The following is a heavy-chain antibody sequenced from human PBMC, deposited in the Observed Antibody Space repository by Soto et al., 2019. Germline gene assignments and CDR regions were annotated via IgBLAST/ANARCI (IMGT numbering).Heavy chain of an antibody. Sequence: ASVKVSCKASGYTFTSYAMHWVRQAPGQRXEWMGWINAGNGNTKYSQKFQGRVTITRDTSASTAYMELSSLGSEDTAVYYCAGGPRGGYYYDSSGYQDYWGQGTLVTVSS. CDR2: INAGNGNT. CDR3: AGGPRGGYYYDSSGYQDY. V-gene: IGHV1-3*01. J-gene: IGHJ4*02. CDR1: GYTFTSYA. D-gene: IGHD3-22*01.